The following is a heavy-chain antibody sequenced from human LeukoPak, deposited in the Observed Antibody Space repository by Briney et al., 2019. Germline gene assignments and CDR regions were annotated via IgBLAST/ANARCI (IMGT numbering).Heavy chain of an antibody. CDR3: ASLAFYDSSGQKAFDI. CDR1: GYTFTSYG. CDR2: ISAYNGNT. V-gene: IGHV1-18*01. J-gene: IGHJ3*02. Sequence: ASVKVSCKASGYTFTSYGISWVRQAPGQGLEWMGWISAYNGNTNYAQKLQGRVTMTTDTSTSTAYMELRSLRSDDTAVYYCASLAFYDSSGQKAFDIWGQGTMVTVSS. D-gene: IGHD3-22*01.